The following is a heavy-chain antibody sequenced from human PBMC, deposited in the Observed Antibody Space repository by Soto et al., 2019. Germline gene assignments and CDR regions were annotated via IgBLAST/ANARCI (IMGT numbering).Heavy chain of an antibody. J-gene: IGHJ5*02. D-gene: IGHD3-22*01. CDR2: IKQDGSEK. CDR3: ARDSYDSSGYYLP. Sequence: LRLSCAASGFTFSSYWMSWVRQAPGKGLEWVANIKQDGSEKYYVDSVKGRFTISRDNAKNSLYLQMNSLRAEDTAVYYCARDSYDSSGYYLPWGQGTLVTVS. V-gene: IGHV3-7*03. CDR1: GFTFSSYW.